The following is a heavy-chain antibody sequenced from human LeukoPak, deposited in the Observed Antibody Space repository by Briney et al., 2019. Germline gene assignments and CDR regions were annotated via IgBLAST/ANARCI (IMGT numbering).Heavy chain of an antibody. CDR3: ARERGRGRDSPWFDY. D-gene: IGHD1-26*01. V-gene: IGHV3-64D*06. CDR2: VSSNGGST. CDR1: GFTFSTYI. Sequence: GGSLRLSCSASGFTFSTYIMYWVRQAPGKGLEYVSAVSSNGGSTYYADSVKGRFTVSRDNSKNTLDLQMTGLRAEDTAVYYCARERGRGRDSPWFDYWGQGTLVTVSS. J-gene: IGHJ4*02.